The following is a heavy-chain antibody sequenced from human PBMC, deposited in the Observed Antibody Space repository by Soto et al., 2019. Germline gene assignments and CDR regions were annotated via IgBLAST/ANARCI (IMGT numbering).Heavy chain of an antibody. CDR1: GFTFSSYA. V-gene: IGHV3-23*01. CDR3: AKGFRSGGSCYLDY. CDR2: ISGSGGST. Sequence: EVQLLESGGGLVQPGGSLRLSCAASGFTFSSYAMSWVRQAPGKGLEWVSAISGSGGSTYYADSVKGRFTIARDNSKNTLYLQMNSLRAEDTAVYYCAKGFRSGGSCYLDYWGQGTLVTVSS. J-gene: IGHJ4*02. D-gene: IGHD2-15*01.